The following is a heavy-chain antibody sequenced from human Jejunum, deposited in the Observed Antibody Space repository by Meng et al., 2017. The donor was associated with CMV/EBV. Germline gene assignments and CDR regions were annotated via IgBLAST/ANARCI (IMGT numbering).Heavy chain of an antibody. CDR1: GFTFSSYW. Sequence: PLGEPGGGLVQPGGSLSLSCATSGFTFSSYWMHWVRQAPGKGLVWVSRINSDGSSTSYADSVKGRFTISRDNAKNTLYLQMNSLRAEDMAVYYCAREVGAQDYWGQGTLVTVSS. V-gene: IGHV3-74*01. CDR2: INSDGSST. D-gene: IGHD6-6*01. CDR3: AREVGAQDY. J-gene: IGHJ4*02.